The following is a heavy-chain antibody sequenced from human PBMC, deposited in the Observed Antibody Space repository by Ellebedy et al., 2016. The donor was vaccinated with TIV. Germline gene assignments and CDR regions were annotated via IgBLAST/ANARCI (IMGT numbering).Heavy chain of an antibody. CDR1: GFTFSLNW. CDR3: VRDLHWSYFD. V-gene: IGHV3-7*03. J-gene: IGHJ4*02. Sequence: PGGSLRLSCAASGFTFSLNWMYWVRQAPGKGLEWVANIKEDGSEEYYVDSGKGRFTIARDNAKNSLYLQMNSLRAEDTAVYYCVRDLHWSYFDWGQGTLVTVSS. D-gene: IGHD1-26*01. CDR2: IKEDGSEE.